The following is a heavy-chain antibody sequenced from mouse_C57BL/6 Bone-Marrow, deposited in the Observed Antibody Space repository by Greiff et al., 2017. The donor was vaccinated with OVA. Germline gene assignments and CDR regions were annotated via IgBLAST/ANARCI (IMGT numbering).Heavy chain of an antibody. CDR2: ISYDGSN. CDR1: GYSITSGYY. J-gene: IGHJ4*01. V-gene: IGHV3-6*01. D-gene: IGHD1-1*01. CDR3: ASTTVDYYAMDY. Sequence: VQLKESGPGLVKPSQSLSLTCSVTGYSITSGYYWKWIRQCPGNKQEWMGYISYDGSNNYKPSLKNRISITRDTSKNQFFLKLNSVSTDDTATDYSASTTVDYYAMDYWGQGTSVTVSS.